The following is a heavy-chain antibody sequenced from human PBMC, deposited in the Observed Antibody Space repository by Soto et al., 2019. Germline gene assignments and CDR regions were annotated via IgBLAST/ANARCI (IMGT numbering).Heavy chain of an antibody. J-gene: IGHJ5*02. CDR2: MNPNSGNT. D-gene: IGHD2-21*01. Sequence: ALVKVSCKASGYTFTSYDINWVRQATGQGLEWMGWMNPNSGNTGYAQKFQGRVTMTRNTSISTAYMELSSLRSEDTAVYYCARGLVVVPSLDPWDQGTLVTVS. V-gene: IGHV1-8*01. CDR3: ARGLVVVPSLDP. CDR1: GYTFTSYD.